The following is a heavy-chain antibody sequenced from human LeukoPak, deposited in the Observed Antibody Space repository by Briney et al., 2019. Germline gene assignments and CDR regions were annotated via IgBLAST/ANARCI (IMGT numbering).Heavy chain of an antibody. CDR3: ARQWLYYDSSAYRNYNCFDP. D-gene: IGHD3-22*01. CDR2: INPGDSDT. J-gene: IGHJ5*02. CDR1: GYSFTSYW. Sequence: GESLKISCKGSGYSFTSYWIGWVRQMPGKGLEWMGTINPGDSDTRYSPSFQGQVTISVDKSINTAYLQWSSLKASDTAMYYCARQWLYYDSSAYRNYNCFDPWGQGTLVTVSS. V-gene: IGHV5-51*01.